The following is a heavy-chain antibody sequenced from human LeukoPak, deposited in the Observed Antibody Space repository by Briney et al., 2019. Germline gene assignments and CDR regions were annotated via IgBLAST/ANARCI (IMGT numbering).Heavy chain of an antibody. J-gene: IGHJ5*02. D-gene: IGHD2-15*01. CDR1: GYSISSGYY. CDR3: ARHPASTGFSXWFDX. CDR2: IYHSGST. V-gene: IGHV4-38-2*01. Sequence: PSETLSLTCAVSGYSISSGYYWGWIRQPPGKGLEWIGSIYHSGSTYYNPSLKSRVTISVDTSKNQFSLKLSSVTAADTAVYYCARHPASTGFSXWFDXWGQGTLVTV.